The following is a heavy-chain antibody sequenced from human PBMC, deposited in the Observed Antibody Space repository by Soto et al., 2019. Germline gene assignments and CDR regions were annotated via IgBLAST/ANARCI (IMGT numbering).Heavy chain of an antibody. Sequence: PGGSLRLSCAASGFIFSDYYMSWVRQAPGKGLEWVSYISSGGTAIHYADSVKGRFTISRDNAKKSLYLEMNSLRAEDTAVYFCARLYYDSSGYLGYWGQGTLVTVSS. CDR1: GFIFSDYY. J-gene: IGHJ4*02. CDR3: ARLYYDSSGYLGY. CDR2: ISSGGTAI. D-gene: IGHD3-22*01. V-gene: IGHV3-11*01.